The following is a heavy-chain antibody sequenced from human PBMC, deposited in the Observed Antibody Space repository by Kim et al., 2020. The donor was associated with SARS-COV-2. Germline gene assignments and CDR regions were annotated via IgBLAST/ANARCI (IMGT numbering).Heavy chain of an antibody. V-gene: IGHV3-23*01. CDR3: MKGGWGWIWDH. CDR1: GFTFTGYA. CDR2: IDGSDGTT. Sequence: GGSLRLSCTTSGFTFTGYAMSWVRQAPGKGLEWVSSIDGSDGTTYYVDSVKGRFTISRDNSKNTLYLQRNSLRADDTAGYYCMKGGWGWIWDHWGQGT. D-gene: IGHD2-2*03. J-gene: IGHJ4*02.